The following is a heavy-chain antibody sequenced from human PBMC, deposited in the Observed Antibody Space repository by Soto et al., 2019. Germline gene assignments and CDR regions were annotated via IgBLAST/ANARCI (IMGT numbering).Heavy chain of an antibody. J-gene: IGHJ5*02. CDR3: PRAPGLFDP. CDR2: ISSSSSTI. V-gene: IGHV3-48*01. Sequence: SLRLSCAASGFTFSSYSMNWVRQAPGKGLEWVSYISSSSSTIYYADSVKGRFTISRDNAKNSLYLQMNSLRAEDTAVYYCPRAPGLFDPWGQGTLVTVSS. CDR1: GFTFSSYS.